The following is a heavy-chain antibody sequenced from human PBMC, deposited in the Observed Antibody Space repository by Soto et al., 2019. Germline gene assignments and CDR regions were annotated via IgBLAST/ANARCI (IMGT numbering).Heavy chain of an antibody. CDR3: VKDMLYGSWWYGDH. J-gene: IGHJ4*02. V-gene: IGHV3-30*18. CDR2: ISHDGSNE. Sequence: GGSLRLSCAASGFTFSNYGMHWVRQAPGKGLEWVAIISHDGSNEYYADSVKGRFIISRDNSRSTLYLQMNTLRADDTAVYYCVKDMLYGSWWYGDHWGQGTLVTVSS. D-gene: IGHD6-19*01. CDR1: GFTFSNYG.